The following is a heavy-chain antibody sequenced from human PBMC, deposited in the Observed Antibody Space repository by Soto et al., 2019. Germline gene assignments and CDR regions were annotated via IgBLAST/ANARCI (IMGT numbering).Heavy chain of an antibody. V-gene: IGHV1-3*01. CDR3: ERGSTIFGVVTRNWYFDI. D-gene: IGHD3-3*01. CDR2: TNAGNGKK. J-gene: IGHJ2*01. Sequence: VKVACKASGYTFTSYAMHWVRHAPVQSLEWMGWTNAGNGKKKYSQKFKRRVTITSDKSASTAYMELSSLRYEEKAVYYCERGSTIFGVVTRNWYFDIWGRGTLVTVSS. CDR1: GYTFTSYA.